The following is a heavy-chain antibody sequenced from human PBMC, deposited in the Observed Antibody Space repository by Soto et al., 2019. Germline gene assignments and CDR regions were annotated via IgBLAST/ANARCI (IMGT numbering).Heavy chain of an antibody. J-gene: IGHJ4*02. Sequence: QVQLVESGGGVVQPGRSLRLSCAASGFTFSSYAMHWVRQAPGKGLEWVAVISYDGSNKYYADAVKGRFTISRDNSKNTLYLQMNSLRAEDTAVYYCVGLGLYSSGGNYFDFWGQGTLVTVSS. CDR1: GFTFSSYA. D-gene: IGHD6-19*01. CDR3: VGLGLYSSGGNYFDF. CDR2: ISYDGSNK. V-gene: IGHV3-30-3*01.